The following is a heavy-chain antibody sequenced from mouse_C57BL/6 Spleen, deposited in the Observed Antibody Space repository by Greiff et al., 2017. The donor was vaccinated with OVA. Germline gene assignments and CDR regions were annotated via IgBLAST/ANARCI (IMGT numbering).Heavy chain of an antibody. Sequence: QVQLQQSGAELVKPGASVKMSCKASDYTFTSYWITWVKQRPGQGLEWIGDIYPGSGSTNYNEKFKSKATLTVDTSSSTAYMQLSSLTSEDSAVYYCARGGLYYFDYWGQGTTLTVSS. CDR2: IYPGSGST. V-gene: IGHV1-55*01. J-gene: IGHJ2*01. CDR1: DYTFTSYW. CDR3: ARGGLYYFDY.